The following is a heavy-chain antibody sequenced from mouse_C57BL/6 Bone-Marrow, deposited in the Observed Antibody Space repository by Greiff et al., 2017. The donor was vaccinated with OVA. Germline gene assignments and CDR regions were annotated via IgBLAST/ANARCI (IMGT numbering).Heavy chain of an antibody. V-gene: IGHV1-18*01. CDR3: TRIYGNFYYEAMDY. J-gene: IGHJ4*01. Sequence: EVQLQQSGPELVKPGASVKIPCKASGYTFTDYNMDWVKQSHGQSLEWIGDINPNNGGTIYNQKFKGKATLTVDKSSSTAYMELRSLTSEDTAVYDCTRIYGNFYYEAMDYWGQGTTVTVSS. CDR1: GYTFTDYN. D-gene: IGHD2-1*01. CDR2: INPNNGGT.